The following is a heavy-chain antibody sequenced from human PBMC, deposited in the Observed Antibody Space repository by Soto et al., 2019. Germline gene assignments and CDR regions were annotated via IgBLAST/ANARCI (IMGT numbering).Heavy chain of an antibody. J-gene: IGHJ4*02. CDR3: ARGGDGSGYYSFHY. CDR2: MNPNSGNT. Sequence: ASVKVSCKASGYSFTSYDINWVRQATGQGLEWMGWMNPNSGNTGYAQKFQGRVTITRNTSISTAYMELSSLRSEDTAVYYCARGGDGSGYYSFHYWGQGTLVTVSS. V-gene: IGHV1-8*01. CDR1: GYSFTSYD. D-gene: IGHD3-22*01.